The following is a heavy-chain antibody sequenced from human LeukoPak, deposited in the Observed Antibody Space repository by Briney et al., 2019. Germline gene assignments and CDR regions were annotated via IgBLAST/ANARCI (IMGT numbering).Heavy chain of an antibody. CDR2: TNPSGGST. Sequence: ASVKVSCKASGYTFTSYYMHWVRQAPGQGLEWMGITNPSGGSTSYAQKFQGRVTMTRDMSTSTVYMELNSLRSEDTAVYYCARAWEAVAGNYGVIDYWGQGTLVTVSS. J-gene: IGHJ4*02. CDR1: GYTFTSYY. D-gene: IGHD4-17*01. CDR3: ARAWEAVAGNYGVIDY. V-gene: IGHV1-46*01.